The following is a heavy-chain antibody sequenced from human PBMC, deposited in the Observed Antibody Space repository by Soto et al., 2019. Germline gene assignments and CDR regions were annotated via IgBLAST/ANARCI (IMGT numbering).Heavy chain of an antibody. J-gene: IGHJ4*02. CDR2: IWSDGSNK. CDR1: GFTFRNYG. Sequence: GGSLRLSCAPSGFTFRNYGMHWVRQAPGKGLEWVAFIWSDGSNKYYADSVKGRATISRDNSKRTVDLQMNSLGAEDTAVYYCARDPPGSGWAFDYWGQGTLVTVSS. V-gene: IGHV3-33*08. CDR3: ARDPPGSGWAFDY. D-gene: IGHD6-19*01.